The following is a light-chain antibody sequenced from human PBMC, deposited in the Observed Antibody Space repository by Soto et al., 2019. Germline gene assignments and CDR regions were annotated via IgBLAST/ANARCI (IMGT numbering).Light chain of an antibody. CDR1: SSDVGAYNL. CDR3: CSYAGSRTFV. V-gene: IGLV2-23*01. J-gene: IGLJ3*02. CDR2: EGT. Sequence: QSALTQPASVSGSPGQSITVSCTGTSSDVGAYNLVSWYQQHPGKAPRLIIYEGTKRPSGISHRFSGSKSDNTASLTISGLRAEDEAHYHCCSYAGSRTFVFGGGTK.